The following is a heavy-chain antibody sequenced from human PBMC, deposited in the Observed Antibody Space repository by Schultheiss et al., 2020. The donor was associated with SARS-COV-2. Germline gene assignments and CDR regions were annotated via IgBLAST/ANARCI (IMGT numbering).Heavy chain of an antibody. Sequence: GGSLRLSCAASGFTFSNAWMSWVRQAPGKGLEWVSAISGSGGSTYYADSVKGRFTISRDNSKNTLYLQMNSLRAEDTAVYYCARDLHSGFDYWGQGTLVTVSS. CDR1: GFTFSNAW. D-gene: IGHD3-10*01. CDR2: ISGSGGST. J-gene: IGHJ4*02. CDR3: ARDLHSGFDY. V-gene: IGHV3-23*01.